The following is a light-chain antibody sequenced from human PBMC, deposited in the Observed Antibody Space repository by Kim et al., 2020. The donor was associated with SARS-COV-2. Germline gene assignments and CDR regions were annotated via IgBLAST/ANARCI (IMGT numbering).Light chain of an antibody. Sequence: DIQMTQSPSSLSASVGDRVTITCRASQSIRSYLSWYQQKPGKPPKLLIYDASSFQSGVPSRFSGSGSGTDFTLTISSLQPEDFATYYCQQSYSLPVVFGQGTKVDIK. V-gene: IGKV1-39*01. CDR3: QQSYSLPVV. J-gene: IGKJ1*01. CDR2: DAS. CDR1: QSIRSY.